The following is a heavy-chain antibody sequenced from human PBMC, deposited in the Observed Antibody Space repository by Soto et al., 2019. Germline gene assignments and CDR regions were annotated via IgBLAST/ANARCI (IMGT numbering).Heavy chain of an antibody. CDR1: GGSFSGYY. Sequence: SETLSLTCAVYGGSFSGYYWSWIRQPPGKGLEWIGEINHSGSTNYNPSLKSRVTISVDTSKNQFSLKLSSVTAADTAVYYCARGIIAAAGSGLCWFDPWGQGTLVTVSS. CDR2: INHSGST. D-gene: IGHD6-13*01. J-gene: IGHJ5*02. V-gene: IGHV4-34*01. CDR3: ARGIIAAAGSGLCWFDP.